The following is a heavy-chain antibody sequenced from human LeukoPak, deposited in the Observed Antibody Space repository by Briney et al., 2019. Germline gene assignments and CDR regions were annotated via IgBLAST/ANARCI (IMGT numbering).Heavy chain of an antibody. CDR1: GFTFDDYA. CDR3: AKGVQLWSPRGAFDI. Sequence: GVSLRLSCAASGFTFDDYAMHWVRQAPGKGLEWVSGISWNSGSIGYADSVKGRFTISRDNAKNSLYLQMNSLRAEDMALYYCAKGVQLWSPRGAFDIWGQGTMVTVSS. D-gene: IGHD5-18*01. V-gene: IGHV3-9*03. J-gene: IGHJ3*02. CDR2: ISWNSGSI.